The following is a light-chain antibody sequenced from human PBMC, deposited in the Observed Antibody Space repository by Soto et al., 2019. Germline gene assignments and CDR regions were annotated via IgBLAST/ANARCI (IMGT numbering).Light chain of an antibody. V-gene: IGKV3-15*01. CDR2: GAS. CDR3: QQYNNWPLT. J-gene: IGKJ4*01. CDR1: QSVSSN. Sequence: EIVLTQSPGTLSLSPGDSATLSCRASQSVSSNLAWYQQKPGQAPRLLIYGASTRATGIPARFSGSGSGTEFTLTISSLQSEDFAVYYCQQYNNWPLTFGGGTKVDIK.